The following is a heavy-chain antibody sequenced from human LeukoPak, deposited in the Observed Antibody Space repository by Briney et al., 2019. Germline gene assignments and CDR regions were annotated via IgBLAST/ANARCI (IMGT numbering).Heavy chain of an antibody. J-gene: IGHJ4*02. CDR2: IYSGGST. Sequence: TGGSLRLSCAASGFTVSSNYMSWVRQAPGKGLEWVSVIYSGGSTYYADSVKGRFTISRDNSKNTLYLQMNSLRAEDTAVYYCARGEMATTYFDYWGQGTLVTVSS. CDR1: GFTVSSNY. V-gene: IGHV3-53*01. D-gene: IGHD5-24*01. CDR3: ARGEMATTYFDY.